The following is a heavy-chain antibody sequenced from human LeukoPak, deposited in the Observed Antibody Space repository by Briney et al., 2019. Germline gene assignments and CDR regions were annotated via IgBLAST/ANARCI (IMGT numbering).Heavy chain of an antibody. CDR1: GGTFSSYA. CDR2: IIPIFGTA. D-gene: IGHD4-23*01. V-gene: IGHV1-69*13. CDR3: ARGDGGNNWFDP. J-gene: IGHJ5*02. Sequence: EASVKVSCKASGGTFSSYAISWVRQAPGQGLEWMGGIIPIFGTANYAQKFQGRVTITADESTSTAYMELSGLRSEDTAVYYCARGDGGNNWFDPWGQGTLVTVSS.